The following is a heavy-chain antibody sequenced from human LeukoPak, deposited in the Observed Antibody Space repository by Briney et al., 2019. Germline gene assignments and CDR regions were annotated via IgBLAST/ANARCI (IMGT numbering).Heavy chain of an antibody. CDR3: ATGGASGWTRYRVDY. V-gene: IGHV1-69*13. CDR2: TIPIFGTA. J-gene: IGHJ4*02. D-gene: IGHD6-19*01. CDR1: GGTFSSYA. Sequence: SVKVSCRASGGTFSSYAISWVRQAPGQGLEWMGGTIPIFGTANYAQKFQGRVTITADESTSTAYMELSSLRSEDTAVYYCATGGASGWTRYRVDYWGQGTLVTVSS.